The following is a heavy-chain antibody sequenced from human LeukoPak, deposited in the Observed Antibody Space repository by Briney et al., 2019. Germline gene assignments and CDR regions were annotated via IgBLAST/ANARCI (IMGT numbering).Heavy chain of an antibody. V-gene: IGHV1-2*02. D-gene: IGHD6-19*01. J-gene: IGHJ4*02. Sequence: APVKVSCKASGYTFTGYYIHWVRQAPGQGLEWMGWINPNSGGTHYAQKFQGRVTMTRGTSISTAYMEVSRLTSDDTAVYSCARGQQWLEAFDYWGLGTLVTVSS. CDR2: INPNSGGT. CDR3: ARGQQWLEAFDY. CDR1: GYTFTGYY.